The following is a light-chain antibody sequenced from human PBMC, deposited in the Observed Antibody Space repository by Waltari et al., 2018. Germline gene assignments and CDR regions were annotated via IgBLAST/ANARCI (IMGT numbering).Light chain of an antibody. CDR3: QQSYNSPWT. Sequence: DIQVTQSPSSLSASVGDSVTITCRASQSISSFLNWYQQKPGKAPKLLIYSLSGLQSGVPSRFRGSGSGTDFALTNSGLQPEDFATYHRQQSYNSPWTFGPGTTVEIK. CDR1: QSISSF. J-gene: IGKJ1*01. CDR2: SLS. V-gene: IGKV1-39*01.